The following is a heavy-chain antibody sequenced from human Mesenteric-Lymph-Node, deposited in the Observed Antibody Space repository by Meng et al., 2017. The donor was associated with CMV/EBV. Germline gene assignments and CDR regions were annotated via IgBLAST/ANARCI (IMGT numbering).Heavy chain of an antibody. J-gene: IGHJ5*02. V-gene: IGHV4-39*07. CDR1: SNSYY. CDR2: IYYSGST. D-gene: IGHD3-3*01. CDR3: VSTSKNKDFWSAYWFWLDP. Sequence: SNSYYWGWIRQPPGKGLEWIGSIYYSGSTYYNPSLKSRVTMSVDTSKNQFSLKVSSVTAADTAVYYCVSTSKNKDFWSAYWFWLDPWGQGTLVTVSS.